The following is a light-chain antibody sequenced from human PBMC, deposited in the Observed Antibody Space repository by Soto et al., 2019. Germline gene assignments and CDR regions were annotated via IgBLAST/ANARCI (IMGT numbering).Light chain of an antibody. Sequence: QSALTQPASVSGSPGQSITISCTGTSSDVGAYIFVSWYQQHPGKAPKLMIYDIINRPSGVSNRFSGSKSGNTASLTISGLQAEDEADYYCSSYSSDTTPVIFGGGTKLTVL. CDR2: DII. CDR1: SSDVGAYIF. J-gene: IGLJ2*01. V-gene: IGLV2-14*03. CDR3: SSYSSDTTPVI.